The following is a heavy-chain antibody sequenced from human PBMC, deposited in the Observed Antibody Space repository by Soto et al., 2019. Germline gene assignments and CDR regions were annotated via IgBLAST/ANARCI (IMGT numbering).Heavy chain of an antibody. CDR3: AKISPGPGGYFAY. CDR1: GFTFSDYY. Sequence: GGSLRLSCAASGFTFSDYYMSWIRQAPGKGLEWVSYISSSGSTKYYADSVKGRFTISRDNAKNSVYLQMNSLRAEDTAVYYCAKISPGPGGYFAYWGQGTLVTVSS. CDR2: ISSSGSTK. D-gene: IGHD3-10*01. J-gene: IGHJ4*02. V-gene: IGHV3-11*01.